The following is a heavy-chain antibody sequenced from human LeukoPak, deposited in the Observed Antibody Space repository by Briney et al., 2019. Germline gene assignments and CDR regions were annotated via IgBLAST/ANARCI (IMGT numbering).Heavy chain of an antibody. V-gene: IGHV1-69*13. CDR3: ARTTHISYGDYLSAIDP. J-gene: IGHJ5*02. Sequence: ASVKVSCKASGGTFSSYAISWVRQALGQGLEWMGGIIPIFGTANYAQKFQGRVTITADESTSTAYMELSSLRSEDTAVYYCARTTHISYGDYLSAIDPWGQGTLVTVSS. CDR1: GGTFSSYA. CDR2: IIPIFGTA. D-gene: IGHD4-17*01.